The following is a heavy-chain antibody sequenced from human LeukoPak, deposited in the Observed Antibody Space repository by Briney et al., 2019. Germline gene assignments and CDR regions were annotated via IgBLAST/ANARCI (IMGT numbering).Heavy chain of an antibody. CDR1: GGSISSSSYY. CDR2: IYYSGST. V-gene: IGHV4-39*01. Sequence: KPSETLSLTCTVSGGSISSSSYYWGWIRQPPGKGLEWIGSIYYSGSTYYNPSLKSRVTISVDTSKNQFSLKLSSVTAADTAVYYCATALRFGEYYLDYWGQGTLVTVSS. D-gene: IGHD3-10*01. J-gene: IGHJ4*02. CDR3: ATALRFGEYYLDY.